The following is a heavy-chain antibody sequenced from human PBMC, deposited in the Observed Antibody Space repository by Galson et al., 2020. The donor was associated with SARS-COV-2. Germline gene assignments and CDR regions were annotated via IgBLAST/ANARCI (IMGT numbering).Heavy chain of an antibody. CDR3: AKDRVQGLCFRSAKYHMDV. CDR1: GFTFSNCA. CDR2: IPYDGSNK. D-gene: IGHD3-16*01. J-gene: IGHJ6*02. Sequence: GGSLRLSCAASGFTFSNCAMHWVRQAPGKGLEWVAFIPYDGSNKYYADSVKGRFTISSDNSKDTLYLQMNSLRAEDTAMYYCAKDRVQGLCFRSAKYHMDVWGQGATVTVSS. V-gene: IGHV3-30*02.